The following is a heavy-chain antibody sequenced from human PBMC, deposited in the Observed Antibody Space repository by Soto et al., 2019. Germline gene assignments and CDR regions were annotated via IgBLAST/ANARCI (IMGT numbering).Heavy chain of an antibody. V-gene: IGHV3-11*01. Sequence: GGPLRLSCGAFGFTFSDYYMSWIRQAQGKGLEWVSYISSSGSTIYYADSVKGRFTISRDNAKNSLYLQMNSLRAEDTAVYYCASSLDTAMPLGGDYWGQRTLVTVSS. CDR1: GFTFSDYY. D-gene: IGHD5-18*01. J-gene: IGHJ4*02. CDR3: ASSLDTAMPLGGDY. CDR2: ISSSGSTI.